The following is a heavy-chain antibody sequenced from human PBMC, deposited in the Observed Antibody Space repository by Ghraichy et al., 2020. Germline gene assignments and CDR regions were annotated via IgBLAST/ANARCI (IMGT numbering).Heavy chain of an antibody. CDR3: ARGSRGVRYYYYDAMDV. V-gene: IGHV3-48*02. CDR1: GFTFSSYS. D-gene: IGHD4-23*01. Sequence: GGSLSLSCEASGFTFSSYSINWVRQAPGKGPEWISYITSSSRFISYADSVKGRFTISRDNAKNSLYLQMNSLRDEDTAVYYCARGSRGVRYYYYDAMDVWGQGTRVTVSS. CDR2: ITSSSRFI. J-gene: IGHJ6*02.